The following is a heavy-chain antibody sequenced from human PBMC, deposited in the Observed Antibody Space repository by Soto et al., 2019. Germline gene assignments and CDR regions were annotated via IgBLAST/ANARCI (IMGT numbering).Heavy chain of an antibody. V-gene: IGHV1-2*02. Sequence: GASVKVSCKASGYTFTGYYMHWVRQAPGQGLEWMGWINPNSGGTNYAQKFQGRVTMTRDTSISTAYMELSRLRSDDTAVYYCARDAAVAGTEENQNWFDPWGQGTLVTVSS. CDR2: INPNSGGT. J-gene: IGHJ5*02. D-gene: IGHD6-19*01. CDR1: GYTFTGYY. CDR3: ARDAAVAGTEENQNWFDP.